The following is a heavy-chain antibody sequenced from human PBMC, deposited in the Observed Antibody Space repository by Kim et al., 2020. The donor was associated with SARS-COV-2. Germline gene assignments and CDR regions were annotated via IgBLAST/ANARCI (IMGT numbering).Heavy chain of an antibody. V-gene: IGHV3-73*01. CDR2: IRSNANSYAT. CDR1: GFTFSGSA. D-gene: IGHD1-1*01. J-gene: IGHJ3*02. CDR3: TRFPGPRLVTFASFD. Sequence: GGSLRLSCAASGFTFSGSAMHWVRQAPGKGLEWVARIRSNANSYATAYAASGQGSITSSRDNSKTTPYLQLNSLKTEAPSDYSCTRFPGPRLVTFASFD.